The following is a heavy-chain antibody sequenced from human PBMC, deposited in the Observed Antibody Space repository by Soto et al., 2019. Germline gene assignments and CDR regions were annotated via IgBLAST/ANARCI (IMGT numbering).Heavy chain of an antibody. CDR3: ARGFGSSSTSPLGY. J-gene: IGHJ4*02. CDR1: DYIFTSYD. D-gene: IGHD2-2*01. Sequence: QVQLEQSGAEVKKPGASVKVSCKASDYIFTSYDISWVREAPGQGIEWMGWISAYNGNTNYAEKLQGRVTMTTDTSTSTAYMELRSLRSDDTAVYYCARGFGSSSTSPLGYWGQGTLVTVSS. V-gene: IGHV1-18*01. CDR2: ISAYNGNT.